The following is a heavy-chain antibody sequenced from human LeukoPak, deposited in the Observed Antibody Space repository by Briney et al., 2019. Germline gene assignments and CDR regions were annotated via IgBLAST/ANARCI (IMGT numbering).Heavy chain of an antibody. D-gene: IGHD3/OR15-3a*01. CDR1: GYIFTNYW. V-gene: IGHV5-51*01. CDR3: ARQRGSTWTLDY. Sequence: GESLKISCKGSGYIFTNYWIGWVRQMPGKGLEWMGIIYPGDSDARYSPSFQGQVTISADKSINTAYLQWSSLKASDTAMYYCARQRGSTWTLDYWGQGTLVTVSS. J-gene: IGHJ4*02. CDR2: IYPGDSDA.